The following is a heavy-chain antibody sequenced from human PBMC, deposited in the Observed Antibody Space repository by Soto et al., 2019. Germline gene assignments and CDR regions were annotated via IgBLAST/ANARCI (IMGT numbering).Heavy chain of an antibody. V-gene: IGHV3-11*01. CDR1: GFTFSDYY. Sequence: GGSLRLSCAASGFTFSDYYMSWIRQAPGKGLEWVSYISSSGSTIYYADSVKGRFTISRDNAKNSLYLQMNSLRAEDTAVYYCARIPLHEYYYYYYMDVWGKGTTVTVSS. CDR2: ISSSGSTI. J-gene: IGHJ6*03. CDR3: ARIPLHEYYYYYYMDV.